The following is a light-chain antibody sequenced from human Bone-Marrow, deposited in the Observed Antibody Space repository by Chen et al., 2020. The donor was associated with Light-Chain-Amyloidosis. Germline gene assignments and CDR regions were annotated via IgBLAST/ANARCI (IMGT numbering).Light chain of an antibody. CDR2: RNN. V-gene: IGLV1-47*01. CDR3: AAWDGSLSGYV. J-gene: IGLJ1*01. CDR1: SSNIGINY. Sequence: QSVLTQPPSASGTPGQRVTISCSGASSNIGINYVYWYQYFPGAAPNLLIHRNNQPPSGVPDRFSAFKAGTAAFLAISGLRSEDEADYYCAAWDGSLSGYVFGTGTKVIVL.